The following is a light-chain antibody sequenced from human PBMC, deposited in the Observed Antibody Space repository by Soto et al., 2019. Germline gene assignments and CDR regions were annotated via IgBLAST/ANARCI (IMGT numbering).Light chain of an antibody. CDR3: QQYETFSGT. CDR1: QMIARW. V-gene: IGKV1-5*01. CDR2: DAT. Sequence: IQMTQSPSTLSASVGDTVTLTCRSSQMIARWLAWYQQKPGTAPRLIIYDATSLQSGVPSRFSASASGTDFTLTISSLHPDDFATYYCQQYETFSGTFGPGTKVEI. J-gene: IGKJ1*01.